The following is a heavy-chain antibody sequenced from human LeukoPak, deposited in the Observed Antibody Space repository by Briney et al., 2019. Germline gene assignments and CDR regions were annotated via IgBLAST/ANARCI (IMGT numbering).Heavy chain of an antibody. J-gene: IGHJ6*03. CDR1: GYTFTYYY. D-gene: IGHD1-7*01. V-gene: IGHV1-46*01. CDR2: INPSGGST. Sequence: GASVKVSCKASGYTFTYYYMHWVRQAPGQGLEWMGIINPSGGSTSYAQKFQGRVTMTRDMSTSTVYMELRSLRSEDTAVYYCTPSITGTTHYMDVWGKGTTVTVSS. CDR3: TPSITGTTHYMDV.